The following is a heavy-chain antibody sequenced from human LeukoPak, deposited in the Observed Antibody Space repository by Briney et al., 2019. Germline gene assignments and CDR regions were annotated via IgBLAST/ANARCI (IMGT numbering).Heavy chain of an antibody. V-gene: IGHV4-59*01. Sequence: PSETLSLTCTVSGGSISSYYWSWIRQPPGKGLEWIGYIYYSGSTNYNPSLKSRVTISVDTSKNQFSLKLSSVTAADTAVYYCARANILGYCSGGSCSYYYYYGMDAWGQGTTVTVSS. CDR3: ARANILGYCSGGSCSYYYYYGMDA. CDR1: GGSISSYY. D-gene: IGHD2-15*01. J-gene: IGHJ6*02. CDR2: IYYSGST.